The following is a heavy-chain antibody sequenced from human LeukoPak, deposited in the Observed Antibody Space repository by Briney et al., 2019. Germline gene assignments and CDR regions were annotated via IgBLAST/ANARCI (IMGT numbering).Heavy chain of an antibody. CDR1: GFTLSRYW. J-gene: IGHJ4*02. D-gene: IGHD1-1*01. V-gene: IGHV3-7*03. CDR3: ATTRGFDY. Sequence: PGGSLRLSCAASGFTLSRYWMSWVRQTPGKGLEWVANIKEDGGEKYYVDSVKGRFTISRDNAKSSLFLQMNSLRTEDTAVYYCATTRGFDYWGQGTLVTVSS. CDR2: IKEDGGEK.